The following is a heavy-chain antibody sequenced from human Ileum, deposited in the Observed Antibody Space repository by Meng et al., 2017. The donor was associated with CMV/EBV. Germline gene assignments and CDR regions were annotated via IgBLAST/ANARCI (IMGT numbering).Heavy chain of an antibody. CDR3: TRGDGAHTAKYDF. J-gene: IGHJ4*02. V-gene: IGHV7-4-1*02. CDR2: IDTNTGNP. Sequence: QVHLVQSGSELKKPGASVKVSCKTSGYTFTSNNIIWVRQAPGQGPEWMGWIDTNTGNPTYAQDFTGRFVFSLDTSVSTAYLQISSLRAEDTAVYYCTRGDGAHTAKYDFWGRGTLVTVSS. D-gene: IGHD5-18*01. CDR1: GYTFTSNN.